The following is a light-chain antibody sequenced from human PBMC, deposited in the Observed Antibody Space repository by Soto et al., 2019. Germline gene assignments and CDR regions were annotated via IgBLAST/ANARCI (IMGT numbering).Light chain of an antibody. J-gene: IGKJ1*01. CDR2: AAS. Sequence: DIQMTQSPSSLSASVGDRVIIPCRASQSIINYLNWYQQKPGKAPKLLIYAASSLQSGVPSSFSGSGSGTDFTLTISSLQPEDFVTYYCQQGYRAPHTFGQGTKVDIK. CDR1: QSIINY. V-gene: IGKV1-39*01. CDR3: QQGYRAPHT.